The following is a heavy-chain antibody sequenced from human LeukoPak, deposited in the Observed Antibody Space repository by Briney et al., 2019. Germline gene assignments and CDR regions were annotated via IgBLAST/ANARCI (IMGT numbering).Heavy chain of an antibody. CDR2: IYTSGST. Sequence: PSQTLSLTCTVSGGSISSGSYYWSWIRQPAGKGLEWIGRIYTSGSTNYNPSLKSRVTISVDTSKNQFSLKLSSVTAADTAVYYWAREDLVAMATIDYWGQGTLVTVSS. V-gene: IGHV4-61*02. CDR3: AREDLVAMATIDY. CDR1: GGSISSGSYY. J-gene: IGHJ4*02. D-gene: IGHD5-24*01.